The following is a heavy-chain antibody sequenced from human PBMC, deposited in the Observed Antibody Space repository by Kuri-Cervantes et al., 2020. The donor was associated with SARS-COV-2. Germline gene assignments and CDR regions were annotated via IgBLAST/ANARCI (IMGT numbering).Heavy chain of an antibody. J-gene: IGHJ4*02. CDR2: ISYDGSNK. CDR3: AKGIDDTGYYPFDY. CDR1: GFTFSSYA. V-gene: IGHV3-30*18. Sequence: GESLKISCAASGFTFSSYAMSWVRQAPGKGLEWVAVISYDGSNKYYADSVKGRFTISRDNSKNTLYLQMKSLRAEDTAVYYCAKGIDDTGYYPFDYWGQGTQVTVSS. D-gene: IGHD3-9*01.